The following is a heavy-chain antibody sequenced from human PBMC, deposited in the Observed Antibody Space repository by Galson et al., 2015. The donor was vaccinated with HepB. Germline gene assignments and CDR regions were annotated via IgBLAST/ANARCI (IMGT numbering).Heavy chain of an antibody. D-gene: IGHD2-21*01. CDR1: GFTFANSW. CDR3: ATDRLRLVTMAVVIPYFQN. J-gene: IGHJ1*01. Sequence: SLRLSCAGSGFTFANSWISWVRQAPGKGLEWVARIKGNLNDGTADYAAPVKGRFTISRDDSNNTVYVQMNNLKTDDTAVYYCATDRLRLVTMAVVIPYFQNWGQGTLVTVSS. V-gene: IGHV3-15*01. CDR2: IKGNLNDGTA.